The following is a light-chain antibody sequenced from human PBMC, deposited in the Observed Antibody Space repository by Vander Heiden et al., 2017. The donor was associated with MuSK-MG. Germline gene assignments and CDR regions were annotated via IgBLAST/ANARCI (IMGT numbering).Light chain of an antibody. V-gene: IGKV3-20*01. J-gene: IGKJ5*01. Sequence: EIVLTQSPGTLSLSPGERATLSCRASQSVSSSYLAWYQQKPGQAPRLLIYGASSRATGIPDRVGGSGSGTDFTLTISRLEPEDFAVYYCQQYGSSPPITFGQRTRLEIK. CDR2: GAS. CDR3: QQYGSSPPIT. CDR1: QSVSSSY.